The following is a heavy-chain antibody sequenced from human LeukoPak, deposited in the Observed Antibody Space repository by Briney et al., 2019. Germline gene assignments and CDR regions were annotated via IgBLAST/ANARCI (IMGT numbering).Heavy chain of an antibody. J-gene: IGHJ4*02. Sequence: TGGSLRLSCAASKFTFSNYAMSWVRQAPGKGLEWVSSVSSSGTNTYYADSVKGRFTISRDNSKNTLYLQMNNLRAEDTAVYYCAKGLPSAWYCFDFWGQGTLVTVSS. D-gene: IGHD2-15*01. CDR3: AKGLPSAWYCFDF. V-gene: IGHV3-23*01. CDR2: VSSSGTNT. CDR1: KFTFSNYA.